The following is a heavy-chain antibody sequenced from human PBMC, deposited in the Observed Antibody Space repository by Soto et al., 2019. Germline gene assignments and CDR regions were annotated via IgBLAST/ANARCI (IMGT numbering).Heavy chain of an antibody. V-gene: IGHV5-10-1*01. CDR3: ARHAFYYGSGSYSDGMDV. Sequence: GESLKISCKGSGFSFDNYWISWVRQMPGKGLEWMARIYPSDSHTNYSPSSQGHVTISADKSISAAYLQWSSLKASDTAMYYCARHAFYYGSGSYSDGMDVWGQETTVTVSS. CDR1: GFSFDNYW. D-gene: IGHD3-10*01. CDR2: IYPSDSHT. J-gene: IGHJ6*02.